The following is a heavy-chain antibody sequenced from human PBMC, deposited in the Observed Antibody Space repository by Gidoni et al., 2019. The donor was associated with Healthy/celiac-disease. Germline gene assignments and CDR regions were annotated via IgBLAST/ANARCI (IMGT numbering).Heavy chain of an antibody. CDR3: ARHLHGSGMDFDD. J-gene: IGHJ4*02. D-gene: IGHD3-10*01. V-gene: IGHV5-51*01. CDR2: FYPGDSDT. CDR1: GYSFTSYW. Sequence: EVQLVQSGAAVTKPGESLKISCKGSGYSFTSYWIGLVRQIPGKGLEWMGIFYPGDSDTRYSPSFQVQVTISADKSISTAYLQWSSLKASDTAMYYCARHLHGSGMDFDDWGQGTLVTVSS.